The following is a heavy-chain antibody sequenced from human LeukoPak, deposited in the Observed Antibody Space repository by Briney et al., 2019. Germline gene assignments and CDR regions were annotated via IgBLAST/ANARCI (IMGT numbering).Heavy chain of an antibody. CDR1: GRSISSYY. CDR3: ARVKAAVGLIDY. CDR2: IYYSWST. Sequence: PSETLSLTCTSPGRSISSYYWSWIRQPPGKGLEWIGHIYYSWSTSYNPSLKGRVTISVDPSKNQFSLKLSSVTAADTAVYYCARVKAAVGLIDYWGQGTLVTVSS. V-gene: IGHV4-59*01. D-gene: IGHD6-13*01. J-gene: IGHJ4*02.